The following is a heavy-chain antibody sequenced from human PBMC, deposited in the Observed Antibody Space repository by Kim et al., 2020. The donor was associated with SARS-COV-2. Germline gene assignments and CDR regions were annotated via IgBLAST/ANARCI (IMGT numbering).Heavy chain of an antibody. CDR3: AKDISPH. CDR2: ISGDGRNT. V-gene: IGHV3-43*02. J-gene: IGHJ4*02. Sequence: GGSLRLSCAASGFTFDDYAMHWVRQPPGKGLEWVSLISGDGRNTSYADSVKGRFAISRDNGKNSLYLQMNSLRTEDTAFYYCAKDISPHWGQGTLVTVSS. CDR1: GFTFDDYA.